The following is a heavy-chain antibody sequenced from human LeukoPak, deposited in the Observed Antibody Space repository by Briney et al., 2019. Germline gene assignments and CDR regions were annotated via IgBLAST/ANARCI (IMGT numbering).Heavy chain of an antibody. Sequence: ASVKVSCKASGGTFSSYAISWVRQAPGQGLEWMGRIIPIFGTANYAQKFQGRVTITTDECTSTAYMELSSLRSEDTAVYYCARARTRSSTSCYAFDYWGQGTLVTVSS. CDR3: ARARTRSSTSCYAFDY. D-gene: IGHD2-2*01. CDR1: GGTFSSYA. J-gene: IGHJ4*02. V-gene: IGHV1-69*05. CDR2: IIPIFGTA.